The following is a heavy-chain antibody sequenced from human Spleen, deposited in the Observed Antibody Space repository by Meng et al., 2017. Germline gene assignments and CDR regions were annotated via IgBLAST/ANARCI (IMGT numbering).Heavy chain of an antibody. CDR2: IYYSGST. J-gene: IGHJ5*02. CDR1: GGSISSSSYY. V-gene: IGHV4-39*07. Sequence: GSLRLSCTVSGGSISSSSYYWGWIRQPPGKGLEWIGSIYYSGSTYYNPSLKSRVTISVDTSKNQFSLKLSSVTAADTAVYYCARDCHYYGSGYWNWFDPWGQGTLVTVSS. D-gene: IGHD3-10*01. CDR3: ARDCHYYGSGYWNWFDP.